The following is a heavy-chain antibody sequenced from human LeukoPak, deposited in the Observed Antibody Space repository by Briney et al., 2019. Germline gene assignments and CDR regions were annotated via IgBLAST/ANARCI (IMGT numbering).Heavy chain of an antibody. CDR3: ARDRGQLWSGFDY. Sequence: GASVKVSCKASGYTFTSYAMHWVRQAPGQRLEWMGWINAGNGNTKYSQKFQGRVTITRDTSASTAYMELSSLRSEDTAVYYCARDRGQLWSGFDYWGQGTLVTVSS. CDR2: INAGNGNT. D-gene: IGHD5-18*01. V-gene: IGHV1-3*01. J-gene: IGHJ4*02. CDR1: GYTFTSYA.